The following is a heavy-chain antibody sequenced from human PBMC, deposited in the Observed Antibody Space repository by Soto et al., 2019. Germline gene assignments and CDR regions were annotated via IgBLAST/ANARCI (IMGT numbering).Heavy chain of an antibody. CDR3: AKDRYYADSSGYYHYYYYGMDV. CDR1: GFTFSSYG. Sequence: GGALRLSFAASGFTFSSYGMHWVRQAPGKGLEWVAVISYDGSNKYYADSVKGRFTISRDNSKNTLYLQMNSLRAEDTAVYYCAKDRYYADSSGYYHYYYYGMDVWGQGSTVTVSS. D-gene: IGHD3-22*01. J-gene: IGHJ6*02. V-gene: IGHV3-30*18. CDR2: ISYDGSNK.